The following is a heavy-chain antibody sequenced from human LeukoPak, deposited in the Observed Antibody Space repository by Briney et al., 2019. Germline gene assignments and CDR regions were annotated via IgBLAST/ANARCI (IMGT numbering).Heavy chain of an antibody. CDR3: ARAVAGYFDY. J-gene: IGHJ4*02. CDR2: ISAYNGNT. D-gene: IGHD6-19*01. Sequence: GASVKVSCKASGYTFTSFGISWVRQAPGQGLEWMGWISAYNGNTNYAQELQGRVTMTTDTSTSTAYMELRSLRSDDTAVFYCARAVAGYFDYWGQGTLVTVPS. V-gene: IGHV1-18*01. CDR1: GYTFTSFG.